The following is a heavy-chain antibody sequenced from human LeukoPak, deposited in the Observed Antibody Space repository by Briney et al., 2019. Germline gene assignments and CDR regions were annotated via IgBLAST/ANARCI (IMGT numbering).Heavy chain of an antibody. J-gene: IGHJ6*03. CDR3: ARVPTAVSPYYYYYYMDV. V-gene: IGHV4-59*01. CDR2: IYYSRST. D-gene: IGHD4-17*01. CDR1: GGSISSYY. Sequence: PSETLSLTCTVSGGSISSYYWSWIRQPPGKGLEWIGYIYYSRSTNYNPSLKSRVTISVDTSKNQFSLKLSSVTAADTAVYYCARVPTAVSPYYYYYYMDVWGKGTTVTVSS.